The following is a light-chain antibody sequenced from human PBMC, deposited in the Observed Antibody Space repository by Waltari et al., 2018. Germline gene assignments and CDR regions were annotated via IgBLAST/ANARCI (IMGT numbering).Light chain of an antibody. J-gene: IGLJ2*01. V-gene: IGLV1-47*01. Sequence: QSVLTQPPSASGTPGQRVTISCSGSSSNIGSNYVYWYQQLPGTAPKLLLCRNNRRPSGVPDRFSGSKSGTSASLAISGLRSEDEADYYCAAWDDSLSGPVFGGGTKVTVL. CDR3: AAWDDSLSGPV. CDR2: RNN. CDR1: SSNIGSNY.